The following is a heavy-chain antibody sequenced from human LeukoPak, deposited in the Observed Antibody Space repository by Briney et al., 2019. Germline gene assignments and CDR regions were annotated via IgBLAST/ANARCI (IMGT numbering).Heavy chain of an antibody. D-gene: IGHD6-13*01. V-gene: IGHV3-21*01. J-gene: IGHJ6*02. CDR1: GLTFSSYS. Sequence: GGSLRLSCAASGLTFSSYSMNWVRQAPGKGLEWVSSISSSSSYIYYADSVKGRFTISRDNAKNSLYLQMNSLRAEDTAVYYCARDRLGLAAAGTGYYYGMDVWGQGTTVTVSS. CDR3: ARDRLGLAAAGTGYYYGMDV. CDR2: ISSSSSYI.